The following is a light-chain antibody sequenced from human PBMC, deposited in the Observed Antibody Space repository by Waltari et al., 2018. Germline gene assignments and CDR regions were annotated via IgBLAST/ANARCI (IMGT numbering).Light chain of an antibody. Sequence: QSVLTQPPSASGTPGQRVTISCSGSSSNIGSNTVNWYQQLPGTDPKLRIYSNDQRPSGVPDRFSGSKSGTSASLAISGRQSEDESDYYCAAWDDSLNGVVFGGGTKLTVL. V-gene: IGLV1-44*01. J-gene: IGLJ2*01. CDR1: SSNIGSNT. CDR2: SND. CDR3: AAWDDSLNGVV.